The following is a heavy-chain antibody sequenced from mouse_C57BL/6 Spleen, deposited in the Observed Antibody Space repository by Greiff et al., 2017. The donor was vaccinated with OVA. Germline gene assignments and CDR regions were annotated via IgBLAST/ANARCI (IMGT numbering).Heavy chain of an antibody. V-gene: IGHV1-80*01. Sequence: LQESGAELVKPGASVKISCKASGYAFSSYWMNWVKQRPGKGLEWIGQIYPGDGDTNYNGKFKGKATLTADKSSSTAYMQLSSLTSEDSAVYFCARGDYYGSSRFWGTGTTVTVSS. D-gene: IGHD1-1*01. CDR2: IYPGDGDT. CDR1: GYAFSSYW. J-gene: IGHJ1*03. CDR3: ARGDYYGSSRF.